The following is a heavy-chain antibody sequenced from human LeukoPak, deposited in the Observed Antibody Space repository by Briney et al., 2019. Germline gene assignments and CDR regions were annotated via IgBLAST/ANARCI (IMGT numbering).Heavy chain of an antibody. CDR2: ISSSSSYI. V-gene: IGHV3-21*01. J-gene: IGHJ3*02. CDR3: ARVGDYDFWSAPMGAFDI. D-gene: IGHD3-3*01. CDR1: GFTFSIYA. Sequence: GGSLRLSCAASGFTFSIYAMSWVRQAPGKGLQWVSSISSSSSYIYYADSVKGRFTISRDNAKNSLYLQMNSLRAEDTAVYYCARVGDYDFWSAPMGAFDIWGQGTMVTVSS.